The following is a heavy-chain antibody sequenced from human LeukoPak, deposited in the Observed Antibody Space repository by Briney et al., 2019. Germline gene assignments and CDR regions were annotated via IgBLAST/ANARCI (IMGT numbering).Heavy chain of an antibody. Sequence: GSLRLSCAASGFTFSSSAMSWVRQVPGKGLEWIGEINHSGSTNYNPSLKSRVTISVDTSKNQFSLKLSSVTAADTAVYYCARVRIAAAGHSPRSFDYWGQGTLVTVSS. J-gene: IGHJ4*02. V-gene: IGHV4-34*01. CDR1: GFTFSSSA. CDR3: ARVRIAAAGHSPRSFDY. CDR2: INHSGST. D-gene: IGHD6-13*01.